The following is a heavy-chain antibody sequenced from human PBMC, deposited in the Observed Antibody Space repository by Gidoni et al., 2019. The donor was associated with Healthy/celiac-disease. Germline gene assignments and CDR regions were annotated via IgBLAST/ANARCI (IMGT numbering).Heavy chain of an antibody. CDR1: GFTFSSYS. Sequence: QVQLAESGGGVVQLGRFMRRSCAASGFTFSSYSMHWVGQAPGKGLEWVAVISYDGSNKYYADSVKGRVTISRDNSKNKLYLQMNSLRAEDTAVYYCARENYDFWSGYYTGYFDYWGQGTLVTVSS. CDR2: ISYDGSNK. D-gene: IGHD3-3*01. V-gene: IGHV3-30-3*01. CDR3: ARENYDFWSGYYTGYFDY. J-gene: IGHJ4*02.